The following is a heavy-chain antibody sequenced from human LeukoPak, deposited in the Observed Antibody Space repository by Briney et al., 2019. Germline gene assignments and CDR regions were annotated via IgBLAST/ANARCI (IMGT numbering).Heavy chain of an antibody. J-gene: IGHJ4*02. CDR2: ISAYNGNT. D-gene: IGHD3-3*01. CDR1: GYTFTGYY. Sequence: ASVKVSCKASGYTFTGYYMHWVRQAPGQGLEWMGWISAYNGNTNYAQKLQGRVTMTTDTSTSTAYMELRSLRSDDTAVYYCASQRVVTAFDYWGQGTLVTVSS. CDR3: ASQRVVTAFDY. V-gene: IGHV1-18*04.